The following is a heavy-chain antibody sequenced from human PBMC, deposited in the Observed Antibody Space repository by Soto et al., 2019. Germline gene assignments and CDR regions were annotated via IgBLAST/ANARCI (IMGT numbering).Heavy chain of an antibody. J-gene: IGHJ5*02. CDR1: GGSISSYY. D-gene: IGHD3-10*01. Sequence: PSETLSLTCTVSGGSISSYYWSWIRQPPGKGLEWIGYIYYSGSTNYNPSLKSRVTISVDTSNNQFSLKLSSVTAADTAVYYCGRSLSITMVSGGWFDPWGQGTLVTVSS. V-gene: IGHV4-59*08. CDR2: IYYSGST. CDR3: GRSLSITMVSGGWFDP.